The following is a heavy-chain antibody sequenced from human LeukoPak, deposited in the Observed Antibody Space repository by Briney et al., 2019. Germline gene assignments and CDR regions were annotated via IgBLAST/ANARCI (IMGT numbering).Heavy chain of an antibody. CDR2: ISSSDAGT. D-gene: IGHD2-21*01. V-gene: IGHV3-23*01. CDR3: AKAPVTSCRGAYCYPFDS. Sequence: GGSLRLSCAASGFTLSTYAMSWVRQTPGKGLEWVAAISSSDAGTYHADSVRGRFTISRDNSKNTLYLQMNSLRAENAAVYFCAKAPVTSCRGAYCYPFDSWGQGTLVTVSS. CDR1: GFTLSTYA. J-gene: IGHJ4*02.